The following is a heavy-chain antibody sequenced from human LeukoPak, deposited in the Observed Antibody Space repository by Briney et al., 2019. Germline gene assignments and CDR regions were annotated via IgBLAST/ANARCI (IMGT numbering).Heavy chain of an antibody. J-gene: IGHJ5*02. D-gene: IGHD3-9*01. CDR2: ISPSGSIS. CDR3: ARDLDWSAFDA. CDR1: GFTFSSHG. V-gene: IGHV3-23*01. Sequence: PGGSLRLSCAASGFTFSSHGINWVRQAPGKGLEWVSGISPSGSISYYADSVKGRFTISRDNSKNTVSLQMNSLRAEDTALYYCARDLDWSAFDAWGQGTLVTVSS.